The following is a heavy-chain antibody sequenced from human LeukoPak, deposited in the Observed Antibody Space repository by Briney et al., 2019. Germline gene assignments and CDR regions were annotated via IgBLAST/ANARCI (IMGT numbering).Heavy chain of an antibody. CDR1: GFTLSSYG. CDR2: IRYDGSNK. J-gene: IGHJ6*03. V-gene: IGHV3-30*02. D-gene: IGHD3-9*01. Sequence: PGGSLRLSCAASGFTLSSYGMHWVRQAPGKGLEWVAFIRYDGSNKYYADSVKGRFTISRDNSKNTLYLQMNSLRAEDTAVYYCAKEFDWYTSDYYYYYKDVWGKGTTVTVSS. CDR3: AKEFDWYTSDYYYYYKDV.